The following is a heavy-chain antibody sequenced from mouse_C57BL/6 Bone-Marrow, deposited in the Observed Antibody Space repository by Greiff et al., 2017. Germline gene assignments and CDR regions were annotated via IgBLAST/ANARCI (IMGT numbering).Heavy chain of an antibody. J-gene: IGHJ1*03. CDR1: GFSLSTFGMG. Sequence: QVTLKESGPGILQPSQTLSLTCSSSGFSLSTFGMGVGWLRQPSGNGLEWLANIWWDDDKYYNPALMSRLTISKATSKNQVFLKIANVNTADTATDYCARYSNSLGDWYFDVWGTGTTVTVSS. D-gene: IGHD2-5*01. CDR3: ARYSNSLGDWYFDV. V-gene: IGHV8-8*01. CDR2: IWWDDDK.